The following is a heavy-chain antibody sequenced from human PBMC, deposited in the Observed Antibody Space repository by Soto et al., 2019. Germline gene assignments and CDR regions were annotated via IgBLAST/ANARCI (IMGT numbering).Heavy chain of an antibody. Sequence: RSLRLSCAASGFTFRDAWMSWVRQATGKGLEWVGLIKKKTDGGTTDYAAPVKGRFTISRDDSKNTVYLQMSSLKTEDTAVYYCRTQWLDWGQGTLVTVSS. CDR3: RTQWLD. V-gene: IGHV3-15*01. CDR1: GFTFRDAW. D-gene: IGHD6-19*01. CDR2: IKKKTDGGTT. J-gene: IGHJ4*02.